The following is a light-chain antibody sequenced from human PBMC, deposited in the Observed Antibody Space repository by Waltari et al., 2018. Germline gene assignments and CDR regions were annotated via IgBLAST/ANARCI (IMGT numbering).Light chain of an antibody. CDR2: GAS. V-gene: IGKV3-15*01. CDR1: QSISSD. J-gene: IGKJ1*01. Sequence: EIVMTQSPATLSVSPGERATLSCRASQSISSDLAWYQQKPGQAPRLLIYGASTSATGIPDRFSGSGSGTEFTLTISSLQSEDFAVYYCQQYYRWWTFGLGTKVERK. CDR3: QQYYRWWT.